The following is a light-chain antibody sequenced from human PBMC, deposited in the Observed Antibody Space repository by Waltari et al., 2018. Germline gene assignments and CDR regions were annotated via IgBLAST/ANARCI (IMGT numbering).Light chain of an antibody. Sequence: EIVLTRSPGTLSLSPGESATLSCRASQSVSRALVWYQQKPGQAPRLLIYGASTRAAGVPDRFSGSGSGTDFSLTISRLDPEDFAVYYCQHNVKLPVTFGQGTKVEI. J-gene: IGKJ1*01. CDR1: QSVSRA. CDR2: GAS. V-gene: IGKV3-20*01. CDR3: QHNVKLPVT.